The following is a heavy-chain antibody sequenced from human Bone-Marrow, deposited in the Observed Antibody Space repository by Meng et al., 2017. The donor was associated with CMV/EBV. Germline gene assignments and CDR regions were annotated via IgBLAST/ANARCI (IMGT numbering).Heavy chain of an antibody. Sequence: LRLSCAASGFTFSSYGMHWVRQAPGKGLEWVAVISYDGSNKYYADSVKGRFTISRDNSKNTLYLQMNSLRAEDTAVYYCAKDLGRYWGQGTLVTVSS. CDR1: GFTFSSYG. J-gene: IGHJ4*02. CDR3: AKDLGRY. D-gene: IGHD3-16*01. V-gene: IGHV3-30*18. CDR2: ISYDGSNK.